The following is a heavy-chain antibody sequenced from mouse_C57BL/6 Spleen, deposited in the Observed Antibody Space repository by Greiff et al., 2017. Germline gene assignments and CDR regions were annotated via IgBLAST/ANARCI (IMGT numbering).Heavy chain of an antibody. CDR1: GYAFSSYW. J-gene: IGHJ2*01. D-gene: IGHD3-2*02. V-gene: IGHV1-80*01. CDR2: IYPGDGDT. CDR3: ARYRSSAHYCDY. Sequence: QVQLKESGAELVKPGASVKISCKASGYAFSSYWMNWVKQRPGKGLEWIGQIYPGDGDTNYNGKFKGKATLTADKSSSTAYMQLSSLTSEDSAVYFCARYRSSAHYCDYWGQGTTLTVSS.